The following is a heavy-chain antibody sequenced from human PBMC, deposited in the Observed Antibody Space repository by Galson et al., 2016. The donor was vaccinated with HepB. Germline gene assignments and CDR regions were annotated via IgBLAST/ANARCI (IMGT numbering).Heavy chain of an antibody. J-gene: IGHJ4*02. Sequence: SLRLSCAASGFTSSSYWMNWFRQAPGKEMVWVSRINGDGSSTNYADSVKGRFTISRDNAKSTLYLQMSSLRAEDTAVYYCARGPSASSFILHYWGQGTLVTVSS. CDR2: INGDGSST. V-gene: IGHV3-74*01. D-gene: IGHD2-15*01. CDR1: GFTSSSYW. CDR3: ARGPSASSFILHY.